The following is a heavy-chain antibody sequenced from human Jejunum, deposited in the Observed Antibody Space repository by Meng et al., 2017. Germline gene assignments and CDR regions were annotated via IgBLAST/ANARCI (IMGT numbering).Heavy chain of an antibody. CDR2: ISWNSGSI. Sequence: SLKISCAASGFTFDDYAMHWVRQAPGKGLEWVSGISWNSGSIGYADSVKGRFTISRDNAKNSLYLQMNSLRAEVTALYYCAKDNYRTPTGNIDYWGQGTLVTVSS. D-gene: IGHD1-14*01. V-gene: IGHV3-9*01. CDR3: AKDNYRTPTGNIDY. J-gene: IGHJ4*02. CDR1: GFTFDDYA.